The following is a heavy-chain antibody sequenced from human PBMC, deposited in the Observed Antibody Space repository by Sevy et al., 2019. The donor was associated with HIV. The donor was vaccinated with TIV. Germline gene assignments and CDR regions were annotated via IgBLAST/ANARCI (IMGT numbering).Heavy chain of an antibody. D-gene: IGHD3-3*01. CDR1: GFTFSSYD. V-gene: IGHV3-13*01. J-gene: IGHJ6*02. CDR3: ARSEPTIFGVVSYGMDV. CDR2: IGTAGDT. Sequence: GSLRLSCAASGFTFSSYDMHWVRQATGKGLEWVSAIGTAGDTYYPGSVKGRFTISRENAKNSLYLQMNSLRAGDTAVYYCARSEPTIFGVVSYGMDVWGQGTTVTVSS.